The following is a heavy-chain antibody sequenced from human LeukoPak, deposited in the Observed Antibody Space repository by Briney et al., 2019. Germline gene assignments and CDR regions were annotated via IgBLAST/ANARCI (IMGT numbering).Heavy chain of an antibody. CDR3: ARGPEVLRYFDWTRNRHGDY. V-gene: IGHV3-11*04. J-gene: IGHJ4*02. D-gene: IGHD3-9*01. Sequence: GGSLRLSCAASGFTFSDYYMSWIRQAPGKGLEWVSYISSSGSTIYYADSVKGRFTISRDNAKNSLYLQMNSLRAEDTAVYYCARGPEVLRYFDWTRNRHGDYWGQGTLVTVSS. CDR1: GFTFSDYY. CDR2: ISSSGSTI.